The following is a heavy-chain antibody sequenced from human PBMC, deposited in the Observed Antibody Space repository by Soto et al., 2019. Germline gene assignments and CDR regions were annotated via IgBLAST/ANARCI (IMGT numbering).Heavy chain of an antibody. D-gene: IGHD3-16*02. V-gene: IGHV4-39*07. CDR2: FHHSGST. CDR3: ARVSDGLDV. Sequence: PSETLSLTCTVSGGSVSSGSYYWGWIRQPPGKGLEWIGSFHHSGSTSYNPSLKSRVTISVDTSKNQFSLILTSVTAADTAVYYCARVSDGLDVWGQGTTVTVYS. CDR1: GGSVSSGSYY. J-gene: IGHJ6*02.